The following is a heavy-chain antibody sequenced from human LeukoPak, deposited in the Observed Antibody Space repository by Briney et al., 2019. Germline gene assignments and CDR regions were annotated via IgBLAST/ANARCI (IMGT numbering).Heavy chain of an antibody. CDR1: GFTFSSYA. J-gene: IGHJ4*02. D-gene: IGHD6-13*01. CDR2: ISYDGSNK. V-gene: IGHV3-30*04. CDR3: ASESDYSTVFDY. Sequence: GGSLRLSCAASGFTFSSYAMHWVRQAPGKGLEWVAVISYDGSNKYYADSVKGRFTISRDNSKNTLYLQMNSLRAEDTAVYYCASESDYSTVFDYWGQGTLVTVSS.